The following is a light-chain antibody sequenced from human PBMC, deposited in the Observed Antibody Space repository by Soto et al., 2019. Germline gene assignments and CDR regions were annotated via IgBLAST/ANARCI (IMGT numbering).Light chain of an antibody. CDR3: QQSYSCTLT. J-gene: IGKJ1*01. Sequence: DIQMTQSPSSGSASVGDRVSVTFLASQSISTYLNWSQQKPGKAPKLLIYAASSMQSGLPSRFSGSGSETDFTLTVSSLQPQDFATYSCQQSYSCTLTFGQGTKVDIK. CDR1: QSISTY. V-gene: IGKV1-39*01. CDR2: AAS.